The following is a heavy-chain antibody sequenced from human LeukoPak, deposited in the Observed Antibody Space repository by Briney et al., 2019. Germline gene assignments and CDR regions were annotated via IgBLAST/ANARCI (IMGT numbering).Heavy chain of an antibody. Sequence: SVKVSCTASGYTFTSYAISWVRQATGQGLEWMGWIIPNFGTATYAQKFQGRVTITADESTSTAYMELSSLRSEDTAVYYCARDHDILTGPQNVNDDYWGQGTLVTVSS. CDR3: ARDHDILTGPQNVNDDY. CDR2: IIPNFGTA. V-gene: IGHV1-69*13. CDR1: GYTFTSYA. J-gene: IGHJ4*02. D-gene: IGHD3-9*01.